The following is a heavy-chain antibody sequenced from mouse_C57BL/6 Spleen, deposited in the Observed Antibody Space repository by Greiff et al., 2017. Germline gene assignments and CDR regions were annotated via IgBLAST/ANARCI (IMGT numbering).Heavy chain of an antibody. D-gene: IGHD2-1*01. Sequence: VQLKQPGAELVKPGASVKMSCKASGYTFTSYWITWVKQRPGQGLEWIGDIYPGSGSTNYNEKFKSKATLTVDTSSSTAYMQLSSLTSEDSAVYYCARRGGNYVDYAMDYWGQGTSVTVAS. CDR2: IYPGSGST. V-gene: IGHV1-55*01. CDR1: GYTFTSYW. J-gene: IGHJ4*01. CDR3: ARRGGNYVDYAMDY.